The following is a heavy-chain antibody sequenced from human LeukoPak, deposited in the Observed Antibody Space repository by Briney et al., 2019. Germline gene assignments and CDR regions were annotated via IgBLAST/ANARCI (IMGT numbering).Heavy chain of an antibody. CDR2: ISGSGDNT. V-gene: IGHV3-23*01. D-gene: IGHD3-22*01. J-gene: IGHJ4*02. CDR3: AKGSYYDSSGSFYFDY. CDR1: GFSFNTYD. Sequence: TGGSLRLSCVASGFSFNTYDMYWVRQAPGKGLEWVSGISGSGDNTYYADSVKGRFTISRDNSKNTLYVQVNSLGTEDTAAYYCAKGSYYDSSGSFYFDYWGQGTLVTVSS.